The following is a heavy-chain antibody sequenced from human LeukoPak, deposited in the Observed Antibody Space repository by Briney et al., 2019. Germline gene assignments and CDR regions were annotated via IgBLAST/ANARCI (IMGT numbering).Heavy chain of an antibody. D-gene: IGHD4-17*01. Sequence: PGGSLRLSCAASGFTFSSYGMHWVRQAPGKGLEWVAVIWYDGSNKYYADSVKGRFTISRDNSKNTLYLQMNSLRAEDTAVYYCAREFYGDYNPHWFDPWGQGTLVTISS. V-gene: IGHV3-33*01. CDR2: IWYDGSNK. J-gene: IGHJ5*02. CDR1: GFTFSSYG. CDR3: AREFYGDYNPHWFDP.